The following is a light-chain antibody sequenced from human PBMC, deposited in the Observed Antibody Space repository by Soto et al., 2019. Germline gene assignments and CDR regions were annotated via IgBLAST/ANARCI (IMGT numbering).Light chain of an antibody. V-gene: IGKV1-5*03. CDR2: KAS. Sequence: DIQLTQSPSTLSASVGDRVTITCRASQTIITWLAWYQQKPGKAPKLLISKASSLESGVPSRFSGSGSGTEFTLTINSLQPDDSATYYCQQYHVFSWTFGQGTKVGIE. J-gene: IGKJ1*01. CDR3: QQYHVFSWT. CDR1: QTIITW.